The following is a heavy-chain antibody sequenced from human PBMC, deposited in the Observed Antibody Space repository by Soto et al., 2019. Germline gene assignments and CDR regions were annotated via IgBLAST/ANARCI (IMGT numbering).Heavy chain of an antibody. Sequence: GASVKVSCKASGYTFTGYYMHWVRQAPGQGLEWMGWINPNSGGTNYAQRFQGWVTMTRDTSISTAYMELSRLRSDDTAVYYCARGVGITIFGVVIPDYYYYMDVWGKGTTVTVSS. CDR1: GYTFTGYY. CDR3: ARGVGITIFGVVIPDYYYYMDV. D-gene: IGHD3-3*01. V-gene: IGHV1-2*04. J-gene: IGHJ6*03. CDR2: INPNSGGT.